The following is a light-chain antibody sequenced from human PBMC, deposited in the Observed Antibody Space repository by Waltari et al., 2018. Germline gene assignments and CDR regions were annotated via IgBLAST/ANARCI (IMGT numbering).Light chain of an antibody. V-gene: IGLV2-14*03. Sequence: QSALTQPASVSGSPGQSITISCTGTSSDVGGDDSVSWYEDHPGQAPKVIIYDANKRPSGVSDRFSGSKSGNTASLTISGLQAEDEATFYCSSQSTNNGVIFGGGTKVTVL. CDR1: SSDVGGDDS. J-gene: IGLJ2*01. CDR3: SSQSTNNGVI. CDR2: DAN.